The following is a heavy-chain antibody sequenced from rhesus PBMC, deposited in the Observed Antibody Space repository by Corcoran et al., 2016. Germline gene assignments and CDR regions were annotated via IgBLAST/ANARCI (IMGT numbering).Heavy chain of an antibody. J-gene: IGHJ3*01. V-gene: IGHV4-165*01. D-gene: IGHD4-23*01. CDR2: ISGKSGST. CDR1: GGSFSGYY. Sequence: QVQLQESGPGLVKPSETLYLTCAVSGGSFSGYYWGWIRQPPWKGLERIGYISGKSGSTDYNPSLEMRVTTATDTSKNQFSLKLSSVTAADTAVYYWARDEWTVTTAFDFWGQGLRVTVSS. CDR3: ARDEWTVTTAFDF.